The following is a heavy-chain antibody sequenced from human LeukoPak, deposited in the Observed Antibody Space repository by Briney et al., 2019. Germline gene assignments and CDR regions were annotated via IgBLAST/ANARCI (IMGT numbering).Heavy chain of an antibody. CDR1: GGSISSSVYY. CDR3: ARHSGNSGYDLFDY. Sequence: SETLSLTCTVSGGSISSSVYYWGWIRQPPGKGLEWIGSMYYSGSTYHNPSLKSRFTISVDTSKNQFSLKLSSVTAADTAVYYCARHSGNSGYDLFDYWGQGFLVTVSS. CDR2: MYYSGST. D-gene: IGHD5-12*01. V-gene: IGHV4-39*01. J-gene: IGHJ4*02.